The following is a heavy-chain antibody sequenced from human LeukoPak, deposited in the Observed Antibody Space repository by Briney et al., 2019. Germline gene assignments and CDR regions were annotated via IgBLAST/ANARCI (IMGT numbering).Heavy chain of an antibody. V-gene: IGHV3-48*03. J-gene: IGHJ3*02. CDR2: ISSSGSTT. CDR1: GFSISNYE. D-gene: IGHD3-22*01. CDR3: ARGNYYENSGYWVLSAFDI. Sequence: GGSLRLSCAASGFSISNYEMNWVRQAPGEGLEWVSYISSSGSTTYYADSVKGRFTISRDNAKNSLYLQMNSLRAEDTAVYYCARGNYYENSGYWVLSAFDIWGQGTMVTVSS.